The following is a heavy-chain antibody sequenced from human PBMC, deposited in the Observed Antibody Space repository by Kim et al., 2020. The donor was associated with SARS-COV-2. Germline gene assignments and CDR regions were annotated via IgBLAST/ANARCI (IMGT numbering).Heavy chain of an antibody. V-gene: IGHV2-5*01. D-gene: IGHD5-18*01. Sequence: RYSPSLKSRLTITKDTSKNQVVLTMTNMDPVDTATYYCAHRLYSYRGMDVWGQGTTVTVSS. J-gene: IGHJ6*02. CDR3: AHRLYSYRGMDV.